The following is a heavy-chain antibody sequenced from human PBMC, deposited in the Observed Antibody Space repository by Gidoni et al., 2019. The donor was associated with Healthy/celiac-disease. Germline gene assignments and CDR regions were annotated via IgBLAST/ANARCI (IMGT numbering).Heavy chain of an antibody. CDR2: IDWDDDK. D-gene: IGHD6-19*01. Sequence: QVTLRESGPALVKPTQTPTLTCTFSGSSLSTSGMCVSWIRQPPGKALEWLALIDWDDDKYYSTSLKTRLTISKDTSKNQVVLTMTNMDPVDTATYYCARIFRGYSSGWYSFDYWGQGTLVTVSS. J-gene: IGHJ4*02. V-gene: IGHV2-70*01. CDR3: ARIFRGYSSGWYSFDY. CDR1: GSSLSTSGMC.